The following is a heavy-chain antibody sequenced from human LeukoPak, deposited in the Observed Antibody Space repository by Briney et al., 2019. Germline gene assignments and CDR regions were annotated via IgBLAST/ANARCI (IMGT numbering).Heavy chain of an antibody. J-gene: IGHJ6*03. CDR1: GGTFSSYA. V-gene: IGHV1-69*05. D-gene: IGHD6-13*01. Sequence: SVKVSCKASGGTFSSYAISWVRQAPGQGLEWMGRNIPIFGTANYAQKFQGRVTITTDESTSTAYMELSSLRSEDTAVYYCATRELVQDYYYMDVWGKGTTVTVSS. CDR2: NIPIFGTA. CDR3: ATRELVQDYYYMDV.